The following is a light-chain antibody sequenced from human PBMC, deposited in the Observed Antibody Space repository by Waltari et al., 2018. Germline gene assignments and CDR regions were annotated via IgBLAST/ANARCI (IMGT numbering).Light chain of an antibody. V-gene: IGLV4-69*01. CDR1: SGHSSHI. J-gene: IGLJ3*02. Sequence: QLVVTQSPSASAPLGASVKLTCPLSSGHSSHIVAWLQQRPEKGPRYLMKVNSEGSHIKGDEIPDRFSGSSSGAERDLTISSLQSDDEADYYCQTGGHGTWVFGGGTTLTVL. CDR3: QTGGHGTWV. CDR2: VNSEGSH.